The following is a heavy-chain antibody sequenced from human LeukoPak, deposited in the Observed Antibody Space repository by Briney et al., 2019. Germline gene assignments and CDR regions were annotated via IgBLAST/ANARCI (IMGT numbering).Heavy chain of an antibody. CDR2: IYYSGST. J-gene: IGHJ6*02. CDR1: GGSISSSSYY. Sequence: PSETLSLTCTVSGGSISSSSYYWGWIRQPPGKGLEWIGSIYYSGSTYYNPSLKSRVTISVDTSKNQFSLKLSSVTAADTAVYYCAVITMVRSSLYYYYGMDVWGQGTTVTVSS. CDR3: AVITMVRSSLYYYYGMDV. V-gene: IGHV4-39*01. D-gene: IGHD3-10*01.